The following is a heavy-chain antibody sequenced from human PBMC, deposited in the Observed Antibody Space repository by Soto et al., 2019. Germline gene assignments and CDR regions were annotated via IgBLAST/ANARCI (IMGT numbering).Heavy chain of an antibody. CDR2: IYYSGST. J-gene: IGHJ4*02. CDR3: ARHGSYYYDSSGYYYDDQYYFDY. CDR1: GGSISSYY. D-gene: IGHD3-22*01. Sequence: PSETLSLTCTVAGGSISSYYWSWIRQPPGKGLKWIGYIYYSGSTNYNPSLKSRVTISVDTSKNQFSLKLSSVTAADTAVYYCARHGSYYYDSSGYYYDDQYYFDYWGQGTLVTVSS. V-gene: IGHV4-59*08.